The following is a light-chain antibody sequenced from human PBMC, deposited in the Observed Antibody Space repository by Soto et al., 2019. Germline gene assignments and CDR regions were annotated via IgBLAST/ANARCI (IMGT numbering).Light chain of an antibody. Sequence: MLTQSASALSLSRGERATLSCMASHGVXSNLSWSQQQPGEAPRVLXACAATKATGSPARLSGSGSGTEFTLTISSLQSEYFAVYYCQQYKNWPRTFGGGTKVDIK. CDR3: QQYKNWPRT. V-gene: IGKV3-15*01. CDR2: CAA. J-gene: IGKJ4*01. CDR1: HGVXSN.